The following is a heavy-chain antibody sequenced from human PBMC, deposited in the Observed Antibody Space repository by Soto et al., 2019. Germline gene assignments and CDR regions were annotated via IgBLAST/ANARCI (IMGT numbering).Heavy chain of an antibody. CDR1: GYTFTGYY. Sequence: VKVSCKASGYTFTGYYMHWVRQAPGQGLEWMGWINPNSGGTNYAQKFQGRVTMTRDTSISTAYMELSRLRSDDTAVYYCARGGKRIAARQSNWFDPWGQGTLVTVSS. D-gene: IGHD6-6*01. CDR3: ARGGKRIAARQSNWFDP. CDR2: INPNSGGT. J-gene: IGHJ5*02. V-gene: IGHV1-2*02.